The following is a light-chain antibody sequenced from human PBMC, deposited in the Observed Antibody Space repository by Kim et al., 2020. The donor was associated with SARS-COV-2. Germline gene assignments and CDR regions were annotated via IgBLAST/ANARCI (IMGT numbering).Light chain of an antibody. J-gene: IGKJ1*01. CDR3: QQYYTYPS. Sequence: SASPGDRVTITCRASHGISTYLAWYQQKPGTAPKLLIYAASTLQSGAPARFSGSGSGTEFTLNISDLRSEDSATYYCQQYYTYPSFGQGTKVDIK. CDR1: HGISTY. CDR2: AAS. V-gene: IGKV1-8*01.